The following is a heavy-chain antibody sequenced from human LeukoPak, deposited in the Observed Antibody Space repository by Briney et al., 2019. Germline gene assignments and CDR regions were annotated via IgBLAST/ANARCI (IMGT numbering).Heavy chain of an antibody. Sequence: SGTLSLTCAVSGGSISSSNWWSWVRQPPGKGLEWIGEIYHSGSTNYNPSLKSRVTISVDKSKNQFSLKLSSVTAADTAVYYCASAPGYSSSWKRNWFDPWGQGTLVTVSS. D-gene: IGHD6-13*01. CDR2: IYHSGST. CDR1: GGSISSSNW. J-gene: IGHJ5*02. CDR3: ASAPGYSSSWKRNWFDP. V-gene: IGHV4-4*02.